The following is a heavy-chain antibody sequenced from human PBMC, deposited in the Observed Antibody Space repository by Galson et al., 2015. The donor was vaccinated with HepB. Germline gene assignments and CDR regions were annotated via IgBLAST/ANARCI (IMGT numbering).Heavy chain of an antibody. Sequence: SLRLSCAASGFSVSINYMSWVRQAPGKGLEWVSAIYSAESTYYVDSVKGRFTISRDNSKNMVYLQMNSLRAEDTAVYYCARDGNFDMLTDYNDAFDVWGQGTRVTVSS. CDR1: GFSVSINY. CDR2: IYSAEST. V-gene: IGHV3-66*01. J-gene: IGHJ3*01. D-gene: IGHD3-9*01. CDR3: ARDGNFDMLTDYNDAFDV.